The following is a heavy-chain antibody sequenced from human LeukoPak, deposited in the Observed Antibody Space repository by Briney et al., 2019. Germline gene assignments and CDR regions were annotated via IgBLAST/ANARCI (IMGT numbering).Heavy chain of an antibody. CDR3: ARRWERPPGDAFDI. CDR1: GSIFTSYW. J-gene: IGHJ3*02. V-gene: IGHV5-51*01. D-gene: IGHD1-26*01. CDR2: IYPGESDA. Sequence: GESLQISCQGSGSIFTSYWIGWVRQLPGKGLEWMGIIYPGESDARYSPSFQGQVTISADKSISTAYLQWSSLKASDTAMYYCARRWERPPGDAFDIWGQGTMVTVSS.